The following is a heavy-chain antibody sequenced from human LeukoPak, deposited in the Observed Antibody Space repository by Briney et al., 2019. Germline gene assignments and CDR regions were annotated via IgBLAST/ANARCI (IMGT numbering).Heavy chain of an antibody. CDR1: GFTFSSYS. J-gene: IGHJ3*02. D-gene: IGHD1-14*01. Sequence: GGSLRLSCAASGFTFSSYSMNWVRQAPGKGLEWVSYISSSSSTIYYADSVKGRFTISRDNSKNSLYLQMNSLRAEDTAVYYCARESSPEDAFDIWGQGTMVTVSS. CDR3: ARESSPEDAFDI. CDR2: ISSSSSTI. V-gene: IGHV3-48*01.